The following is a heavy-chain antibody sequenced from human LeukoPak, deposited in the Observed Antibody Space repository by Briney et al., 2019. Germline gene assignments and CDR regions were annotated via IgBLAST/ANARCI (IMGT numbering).Heavy chain of an antibody. J-gene: IGHJ4*02. CDR2: ISSSGETK. CDR1: GFTLSQYY. V-gene: IGHV3-11*04. CDR3: ARSARLMKGVVEVTALDD. Sequence: GGSLRLSCAGSGFTLSQYYTFWIRQAPGKGLQLLSYISSSGETKYYADSLKGRFTIARDNAKNSVYLEMNSLRADDTAVYYCARSARLMKGVVEVTALDDWGQGTLVTVSS. D-gene: IGHD3-3*01.